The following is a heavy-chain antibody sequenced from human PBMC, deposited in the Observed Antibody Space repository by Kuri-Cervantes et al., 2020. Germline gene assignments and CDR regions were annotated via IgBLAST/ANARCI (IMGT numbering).Heavy chain of an antibody. J-gene: IGHJ4*02. CDR3: ARRDVVAPVIGY. Sequence: ASVKVSCKASGYTFSNFYMHWVRQAPGQGLEWMGVISPSGDSIRYAQKLQGRVTMTRDTSTSTAYMELSNLRSEDTAVYYCARRDVVAPVIGYWGQGTLVTVSS. CDR1: GYTFSNFY. D-gene: IGHD2-2*01. CDR2: ISPSGDSI. V-gene: IGHV1-46*01.